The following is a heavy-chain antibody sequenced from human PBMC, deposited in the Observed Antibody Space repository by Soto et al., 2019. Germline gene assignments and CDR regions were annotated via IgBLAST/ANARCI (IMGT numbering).Heavy chain of an antibody. V-gene: IGHV3-30-3*02. J-gene: IGHJ4*02. CDR1: GFTFSTYA. Sequence: QVQLVESGGGVVQPGRSLRLSCAASGFTFSTYAMHWVRQAPGKGLEWVAVISYEGSTKDYADSVKGRFTISRDNSKNTPYLQMSRLRAKATAVYYYAKQFNGWSYYFASWGQGNLVTVSS. D-gene: IGHD6-19*01. CDR2: ISYEGSTK. CDR3: AKQFNGWSYYFAS.